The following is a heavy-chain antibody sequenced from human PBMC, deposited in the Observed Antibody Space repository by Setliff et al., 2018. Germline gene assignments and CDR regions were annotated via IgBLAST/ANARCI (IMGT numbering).Heavy chain of an antibody. CDR2: INTGTGNP. CDR3: ARVGTGSLLDY. D-gene: IGHD1-1*01. V-gene: IGHV7-4-1*02. CDR1: GYTFNNYA. Sequence: GASVKVSCKASGYTFNNYAINWVRQAPGQGLEWMGWINTGTGNPTSAQGFTGRFVFSLDTSVSTAYLQISSLKAEDTALYYCARVGTGSLLDYWGQGTLVTVSS. J-gene: IGHJ4*02.